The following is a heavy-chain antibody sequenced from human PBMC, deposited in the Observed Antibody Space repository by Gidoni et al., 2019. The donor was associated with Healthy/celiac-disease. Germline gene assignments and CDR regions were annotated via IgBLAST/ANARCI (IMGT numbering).Heavy chain of an antibody. CDR2: ISAYNGNT. V-gene: IGHV1-18*04. D-gene: IGHD2-8*01. CDR1: GYTFTRSG. Sequence: QFQLVQSVAEVKKPGASVKVSCKASGYTFTRSGISWVRQAPGQGLEWRGWISAYNGNTNYAQKLQGRVTMTTDTSTSTAYMELRSRRSDDTAVYYCARDPYCTNGVCYSGGFDYWGQGTLVTVSS. CDR3: ARDPYCTNGVCYSGGFDY. J-gene: IGHJ4*02.